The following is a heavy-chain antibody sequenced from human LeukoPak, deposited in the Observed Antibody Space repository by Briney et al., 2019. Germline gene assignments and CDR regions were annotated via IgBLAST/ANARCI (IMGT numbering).Heavy chain of an antibody. J-gene: IGHJ4*02. CDR1: GFTFSSYG. D-gene: IGHD4-17*01. CDR3: AKSRLRRPLFGYFDY. CDR2: IWYDGSNK. V-gene: IGHV3-33*06. Sequence: PGRSLRLSCAASGFTFSSYGMHWVRQAPGKGLVWVAVIWYDGSNKYYADSVKGRFTISRDNSKNTLYLQMNSLRAEDTAVYYCAKSRLRRPLFGYFDYWGQGTLVTVSS.